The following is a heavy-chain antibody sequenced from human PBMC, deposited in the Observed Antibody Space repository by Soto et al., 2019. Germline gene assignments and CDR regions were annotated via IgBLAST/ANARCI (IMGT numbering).Heavy chain of an antibody. CDR3: AREPEGIAAALDY. J-gene: IGHJ4*02. D-gene: IGHD6-13*01. CDR2: ISSSGSFI. V-gene: IGHV3-21*01. Sequence: GGSLRLSCAASGFTFRTYGMNWVRRSPGGGLEWVASISSSGSFIYYADSVRGRFTISRDDAEKSLYLQMNSLRAEDTALYYCAREPEGIAAALDYWGRGTLVTVSS. CDR1: GFTFRTYG.